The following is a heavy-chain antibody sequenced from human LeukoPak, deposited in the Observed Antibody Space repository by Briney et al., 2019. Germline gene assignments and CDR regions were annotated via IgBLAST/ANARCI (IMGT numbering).Heavy chain of an antibody. CDR1: GGSIDNHTYY. CDR3: ARVGSGWYRWFDP. V-gene: IGHV4-39*07. D-gene: IGHD6-13*01. CDR2: IYYTRNT. J-gene: IGHJ5*02. Sequence: SETLSLTCTISGGSIDNHTYYWGWIRQPPGKGLEWIGSIYYTRNTYYNPSVKSRATISVDTSKNQFSLKLSSVTATDTAVYYCARVGSGWYRWFDPWGQGTLVTVSS.